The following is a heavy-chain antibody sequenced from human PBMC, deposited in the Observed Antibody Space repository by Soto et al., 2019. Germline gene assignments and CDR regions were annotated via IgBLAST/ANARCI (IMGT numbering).Heavy chain of an antibody. CDR1: GFSFTGYY. Sequence: ASVKVSCKASGFSFTGYYIHWLRQAPGQGLEWMGWINAHSGGTEYAQKFQGRVTFTRDTSIATAYLTLTSLTSDDTALYYCAKDLTRQLAYWLDPWGQGTQVTVCS. D-gene: IGHD3-16*01. V-gene: IGHV1-2*02. CDR3: AKDLTRQLAYWLDP. J-gene: IGHJ5*02. CDR2: INAHSGGT.